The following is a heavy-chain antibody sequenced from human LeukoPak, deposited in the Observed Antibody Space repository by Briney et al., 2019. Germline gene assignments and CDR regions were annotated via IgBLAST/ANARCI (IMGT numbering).Heavy chain of an antibody. V-gene: IGHV1-8*01. J-gene: IGHJ1*01. CDR2: MNPNSGNT. CDR1: GYTFTSYD. D-gene: IGHD5-24*01. CDR3: ARPMRGDGYNFQYFQH. Sequence: ASVKVSCKASGYTFTSYDINWLRQATGQGLEWMGWMNPNSGNTGYAQKFQGRVTMTRDTSISTAYMELSRLRSDDTAVYYCARPMRGDGYNFQYFQHWGQGTLVTVSS.